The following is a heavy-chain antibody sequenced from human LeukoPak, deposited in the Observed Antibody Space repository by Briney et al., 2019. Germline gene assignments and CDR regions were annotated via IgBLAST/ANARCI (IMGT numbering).Heavy chain of an antibody. CDR1: GFTFRSHA. D-gene: IGHD2-21*01. CDR3: AKDFRIGYSAHFDY. J-gene: IGHJ4*02. CDR2: IYENGGTT. V-gene: IGHV3-23*01. Sequence: GGSLRLSCVGSGFTFRSHAMSWVRQAPEKGLEFVSGIYENGGTTYYADSVKGRFYISRDNSKNTLYLQMDSLRGEDTAVYYCAKDFRIGYSAHFDYWGQGALVTVSS.